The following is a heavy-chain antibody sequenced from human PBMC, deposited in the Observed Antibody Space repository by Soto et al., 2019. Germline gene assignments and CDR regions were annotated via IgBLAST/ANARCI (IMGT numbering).Heavy chain of an antibody. CDR3: ARGIEGWYQGRYYYGMDV. Sequence: QVQLQESGPGLVKPSETLSLTCTVSGGSVSSGSYYWSWIRQPPGKGLEWLGYIYYSGSTNYNPSLPSRVTISVDTSKNQFSLKLSSVTAADTAVYYCARGIEGWYQGRYYYGMDVWGQGTTVTVSS. D-gene: IGHD6-19*01. CDR2: IYYSGST. V-gene: IGHV4-61*01. J-gene: IGHJ6*02. CDR1: GGSVSSGSYY.